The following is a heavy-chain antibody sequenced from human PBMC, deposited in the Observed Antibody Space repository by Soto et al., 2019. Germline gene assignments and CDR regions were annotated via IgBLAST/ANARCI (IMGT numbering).Heavy chain of an antibody. V-gene: IGHV5-10-1*03. Sequence: EMQLVQSGAEVKKPGESLRLSCQGSGYRFINYWISWVRQMPGKGLEWVGRIDPSDSYTVYSPSFQGHVTISIDTAINTAFLEWRSLQASDTAMYYCVRHGNGTPFYFDFWGRGTLVPVSS. J-gene: IGHJ4*02. CDR3: VRHGNGTPFYFDF. D-gene: IGHD1-1*01. CDR2: IDPSDSYT. CDR1: GYRFINYW.